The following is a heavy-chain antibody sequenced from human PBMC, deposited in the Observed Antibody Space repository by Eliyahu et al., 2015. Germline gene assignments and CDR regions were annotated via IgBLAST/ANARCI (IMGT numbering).Heavy chain of an antibody. Sequence: QLHLQESGPGLVKPSETLSLTCTVXGGSLXSTTYYGGWIRQPPGEGLEFIGNIFXGGTPYYNPSLKSRVTISVDTSKNQFSLKINSVAAADTAVYYCARLSTYSGYPTYLDYWGQGTLVTVSS. CDR2: IFXGGTP. CDR1: GGSLXSTTYY. D-gene: IGHD3-22*01. J-gene: IGHJ4*02. CDR3: ARLSTYSGYPTYLDY. V-gene: IGHV4-39*01.